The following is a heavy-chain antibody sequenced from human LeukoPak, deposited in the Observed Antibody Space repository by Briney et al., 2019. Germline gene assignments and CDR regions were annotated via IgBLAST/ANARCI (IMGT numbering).Heavy chain of an antibody. CDR3: VRARAGGLDY. D-gene: IGHD3-16*01. CDR2: LSFDGAHK. V-gene: IGHV3-30*04. CDR1: GFTFRHYA. J-gene: IGHJ4*02. Sequence: PERSLRLSCAASGFTFRHYAVHWVRQAPGRGLEWVAVLSFDGAHKYYAESVKGRFTTSKDNSNNTLFLQMDSLRLEDTALYYCVRARAGGLDYWGQGTLVTVSS.